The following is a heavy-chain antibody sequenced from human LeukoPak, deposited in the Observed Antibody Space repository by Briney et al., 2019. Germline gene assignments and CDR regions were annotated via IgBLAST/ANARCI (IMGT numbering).Heavy chain of an antibody. V-gene: IGHV3-21*01. Sequence: GGSLRLSCAASGFTFSSYAMCWVRQAPGKGLEWVSSISGHSSYIYYADSMKGRFTISRDNAKNSLYLQMNSLRAEDTTVYYCARAYYYDSSAYYWFDYWGQGTLVTVSS. CDR3: ARAYYYDSSAYYWFDY. CDR2: ISGHSSYI. D-gene: IGHD3-22*01. CDR1: GFTFSSYA. J-gene: IGHJ4*02.